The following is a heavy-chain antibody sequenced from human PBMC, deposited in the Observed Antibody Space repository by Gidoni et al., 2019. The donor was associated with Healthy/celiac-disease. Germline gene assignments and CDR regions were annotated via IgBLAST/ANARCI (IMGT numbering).Heavy chain of an antibody. CDR1: RFPFRRYR. V-gene: IGHV3-21*01. CDR3: ASREYQLPLIAYYYMDV. D-gene: IGHD2-2*01. J-gene: IGHJ6*03. Sequence: EAQPVETGGGLVKHGRCLRLPSAAPRFPFRRYRMHWVRPARWMGLAVVSASGGSSRYIYYADSVKGRFTISRDNATISLYLQMISLRAEYLAVYFCASREYQLPLIAYYYMDVWGKGTTVTVSS. CDR2: SGGSSRYI.